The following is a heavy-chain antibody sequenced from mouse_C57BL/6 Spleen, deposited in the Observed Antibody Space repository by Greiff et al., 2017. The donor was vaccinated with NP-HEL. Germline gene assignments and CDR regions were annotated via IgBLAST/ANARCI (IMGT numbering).Heavy chain of an antibody. D-gene: IGHD1-1*01. V-gene: IGHV1-50*01. Sequence: QVQLQQSGAELVKPGASVKLSCKASGYTFTSYWMQWVKQRPGQGLEWIGELHPSDSYTNYNQKFKGKATLTVDTSSSTAYMQLSSLTSEDSAVYYCASPITTVVATDFDVWGTGTTVTVSS. J-gene: IGHJ1*03. CDR3: ASPITTVVATDFDV. CDR2: LHPSDSYT. CDR1: GYTFTSYW.